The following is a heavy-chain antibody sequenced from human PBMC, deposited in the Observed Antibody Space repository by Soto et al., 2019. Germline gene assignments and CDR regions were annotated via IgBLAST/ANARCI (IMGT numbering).Heavy chain of an antibody. Sequence: GGYLRFSCAASGFSFSSHSMSWVRQAPGKGLEWVANINQDGSEKYYVDSVKGRFIISRDNAENSLYLQMSSLIAEDTAVYYCTSLMVRGVMWLDYWGQGALVTVSS. CDR3: TSLMVRGVMWLDY. J-gene: IGHJ4*02. CDR1: GFSFSSHS. V-gene: IGHV3-7*05. CDR2: INQDGSEK. D-gene: IGHD3-10*01.